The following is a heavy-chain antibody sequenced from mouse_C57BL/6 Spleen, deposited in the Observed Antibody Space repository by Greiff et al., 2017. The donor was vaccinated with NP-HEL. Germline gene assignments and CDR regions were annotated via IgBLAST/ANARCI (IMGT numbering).Heavy chain of an antibody. V-gene: IGHV1-26*01. CDR2: INPNNGGT. Sequence: EVQLQQSGPELVKPGASVKISCKASGYTFTDYYMNWVKQSHGKSLEWIGDINPNNGGTSYNQKFKGKATLTVDKSSSTAYMELRSLTSEDSAVYYCARSRNYYGTAGFAYWGQGTLVTVSA. D-gene: IGHD1-2*01. CDR3: ARSRNYYGTAGFAY. CDR1: GYTFTDYY. J-gene: IGHJ3*01.